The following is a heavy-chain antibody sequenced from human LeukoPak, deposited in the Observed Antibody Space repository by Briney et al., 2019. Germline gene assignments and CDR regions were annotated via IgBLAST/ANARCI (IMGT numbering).Heavy chain of an antibody. Sequence: SQTLSLTCTISGGSISSGDYYWSWIRQPPGKGLEWIGEINHSGSTNYNPSLKSRVTISVDTSKNQFSLKLSSVTAADTAVYYCARGVGFTFGGVIVRYYYYYMDVWGKGTTVTVSS. CDR3: ARGVGFTFGGVIVRYYYYYMDV. CDR2: INHSGST. CDR1: GGSISSGDYY. V-gene: IGHV4-30-4*08. J-gene: IGHJ6*03. D-gene: IGHD3-16*02.